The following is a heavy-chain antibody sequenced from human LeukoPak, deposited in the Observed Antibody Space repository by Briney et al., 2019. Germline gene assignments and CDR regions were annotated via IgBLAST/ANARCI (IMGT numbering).Heavy chain of an antibody. V-gene: IGHV3-23*01. D-gene: IGHD1-26*01. CDR2: IGDGGGSI. Sequence: GGSLRLSCEASGFTFSAYAMTWVRQAPGKGLEWVSAIGDGGGSINYADSVKGRFTISRDNSKNTLYLQLNILRAEDTAVYFCAKGRGSPYYFDYWGQGTLVTVSS. CDR3: AKGRGSPYYFDY. CDR1: GFTFSAYA. J-gene: IGHJ4*02.